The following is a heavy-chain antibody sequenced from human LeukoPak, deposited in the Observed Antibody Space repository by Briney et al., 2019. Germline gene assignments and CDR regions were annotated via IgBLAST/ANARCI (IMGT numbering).Heavy chain of an antibody. CDR2: IYYSGST. CDR3: ARGRYSGSCDY. V-gene: IGHV4-39*07. Sequence: PSETLSLTCTVSGGSISSSSYYWGWIRQPPRKGLEWIGSIYYSGSTYYNPSLKSRVTISVDTSKNQFSLKLSSVTAADMAVYYCARGRYSGSCDYWGQGTLVTVSS. CDR1: GGSISSSSYY. J-gene: IGHJ4*02. D-gene: IGHD6-13*01.